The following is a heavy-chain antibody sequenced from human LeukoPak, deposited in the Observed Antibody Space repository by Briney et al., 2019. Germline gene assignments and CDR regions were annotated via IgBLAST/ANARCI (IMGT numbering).Heavy chain of an antibody. D-gene: IGHD3-10*01. V-gene: IGHV1-69*06. CDR1: GGTFSSYA. CDR2: IIPIFGTA. Sequence: SVKVSCKASGGTFSSYAISWVRQAPGQGLEWMGGIIPIFGTANYAQKFQGRVTITADKYTSTAYMELSSLRSEDTAVYYCASERGRDDAFDIWGQGTMVTVSS. CDR3: ASERGRDDAFDI. J-gene: IGHJ3*02.